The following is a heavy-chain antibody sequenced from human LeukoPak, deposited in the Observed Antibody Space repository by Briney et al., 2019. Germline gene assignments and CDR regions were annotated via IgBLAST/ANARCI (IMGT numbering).Heavy chain of an antibody. V-gene: IGHV4-59*01. Sequence: SETLSLTCTVSGGSISSYYWSWIRQLPGKGLEWIGYIYYSGSTNYNPSLKSRVTISVDTSKNQFSLKLSSVTAADTAVYYCARLYSSSHAFSYWGQGTLVTVSS. D-gene: IGHD6-13*01. CDR3: ARLYSSSHAFSY. CDR1: GGSISSYY. CDR2: IYYSGST. J-gene: IGHJ4*02.